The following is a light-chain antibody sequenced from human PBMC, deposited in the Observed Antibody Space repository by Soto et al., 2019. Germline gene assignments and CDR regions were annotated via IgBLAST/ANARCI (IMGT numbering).Light chain of an antibody. CDR1: SSNIGAGYV. CDR3: QALDNSLNSQV. V-gene: IGLV1-40*01. CDR2: GNS. Sequence: QSVLTQPPSVSGAPGQRVTISCTGSSSNIGAGYVVHWYQQLPGTAPKLLIYGNSNRPSGVPDQFSGSKSGTSASLAITGLQAEDEADYYCQALDNSLNSQVFGGGTKLTVL. J-gene: IGLJ2*01.